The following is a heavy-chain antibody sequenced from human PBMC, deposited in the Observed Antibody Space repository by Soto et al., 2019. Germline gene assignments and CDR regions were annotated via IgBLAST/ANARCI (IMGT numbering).Heavy chain of an antibody. J-gene: IGHJ5*02. Sequence: SETLSLTCAVSGGAISSGGYSWSWIRQPPGKGLEWIGYIYHSGSTYYNPSLKSRVTISVDRSKNQFSLKLSSVTAADTAVYYCARVPDRWGQGTLVTVSS. CDR1: GGAISSGGYS. D-gene: IGHD2-2*01. V-gene: IGHV4-30-2*01. CDR2: IYHSGST. CDR3: ARVPDR.